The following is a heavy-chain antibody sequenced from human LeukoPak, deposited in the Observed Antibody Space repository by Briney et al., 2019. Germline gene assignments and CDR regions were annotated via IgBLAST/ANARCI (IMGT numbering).Heavy chain of an antibody. CDR2: IYYSGST. CDR3: ARGTVDTAMAFDY. Sequence: SETLSLTCTVSGGSTSSYYWSWIRQPPGKGLEWIGYIYYSGSTNYNPSLKSRVTISVDTSKNQFSLKLSSVTAADTAVYYCARGTVDTAMAFDYWGQGTLVTVSS. V-gene: IGHV4-59*01. D-gene: IGHD5-18*01. J-gene: IGHJ4*02. CDR1: GGSTSSYY.